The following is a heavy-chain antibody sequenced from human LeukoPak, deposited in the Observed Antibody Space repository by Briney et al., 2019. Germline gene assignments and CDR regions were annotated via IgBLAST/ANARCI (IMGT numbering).Heavy chain of an antibody. CDR1: GGSISSSSYY. D-gene: IGHD1-1*01. Sequence: SETLSLTCTVSGGSISSSSYYWGWIRQPPGKWLEWIGSIYYSGSTYYNPSLKSRVTISVDTSKNQFSLKLSSVTAADTAVYYCARLELEPFDYWGQGTLVTVSS. J-gene: IGHJ4*02. V-gene: IGHV4-39*01. CDR3: ARLELEPFDY. CDR2: IYYSGST.